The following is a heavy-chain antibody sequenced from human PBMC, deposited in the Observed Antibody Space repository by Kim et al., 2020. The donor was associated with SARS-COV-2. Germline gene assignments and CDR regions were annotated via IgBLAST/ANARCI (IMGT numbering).Heavy chain of an antibody. CDR2: ISFDGSSK. V-gene: IGHV3-30-3*01. J-gene: IGHJ4*02. CDR1: GFTFRSYD. D-gene: IGHD6-19*01. CDR3: AQAVAGFPDY. Sequence: GGSLRLSCATSGFTFRSYDMHWVRQAPGKGLEWVAVISFDGSSKYYADSVKGRFTVSRDNSKNTLYLQLNSLRPDDTAVYYCAQAVAGFPDYWGQGVLVT.